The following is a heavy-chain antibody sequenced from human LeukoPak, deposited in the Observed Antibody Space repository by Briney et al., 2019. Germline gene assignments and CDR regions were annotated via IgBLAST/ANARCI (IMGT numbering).Heavy chain of an antibody. D-gene: IGHD3-22*01. J-gene: IGHJ4*02. CDR3: ARASDRSGYYCY. V-gene: IGHV1-18*01. Sequence: GASVQDSCKASGYSFTSYGISWVRQAPGQGLEWMGWISAYNGNTNYAQKLQGRVTMTTDTSTSTAYMELRSLRSDDTAVYYCARASDRSGYYCYWGQGTLVTVSS. CDR1: GYSFTSYG. CDR2: ISAYNGNT.